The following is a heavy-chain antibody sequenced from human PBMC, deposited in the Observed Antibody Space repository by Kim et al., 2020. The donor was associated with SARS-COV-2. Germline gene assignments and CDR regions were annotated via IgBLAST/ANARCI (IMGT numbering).Heavy chain of an antibody. V-gene: IGHV3-23*01. Sequence: RFTIARDNSKNTLYLQMNSLRAEDTAVYYCAKDPEQYYYDSSGYFGGFDYWGQGTLVTVSS. D-gene: IGHD3-22*01. CDR3: AKDPEQYYYDSSGYFGGFDY. J-gene: IGHJ4*02.